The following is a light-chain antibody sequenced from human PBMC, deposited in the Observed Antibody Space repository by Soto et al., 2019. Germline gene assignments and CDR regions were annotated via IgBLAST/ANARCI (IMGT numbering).Light chain of an antibody. V-gene: IGKV2-30*01. J-gene: IGKJ5*01. CDR3: MQGTHWIT. Sequence: DVVLTQSPLSLPVTLGQPASISCRSSQSLVYSNGNTYLNWFHQRLGQSPRRLIYKVSNRDSGVPDRFSGSGSGTDFTLTISRVEAEDVGVYYCMQGTHWITFGQGTRLEIK. CDR2: KVS. CDR1: QSLVYSNGNTY.